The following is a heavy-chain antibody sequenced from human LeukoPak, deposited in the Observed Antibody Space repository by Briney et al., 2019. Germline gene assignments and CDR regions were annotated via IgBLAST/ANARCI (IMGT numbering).Heavy chain of an antibody. J-gene: IGHJ6*03. Sequence: GGPLRLPCAASGFPFNSYPMSGARQAPGKGVEGVSAISGRGGSTYYADSVKGRFTISRDNSKNTLYLQMNSLRAEDTAVYYCARAGPPLTGYYRPSYYYYYMDVWGKGTTVTISS. CDR3: ARAGPPLTGYYRPSYYYYYMDV. CDR2: ISGRGGST. V-gene: IGHV3-23*01. CDR1: GFPFNSYP. D-gene: IGHD3-9*01.